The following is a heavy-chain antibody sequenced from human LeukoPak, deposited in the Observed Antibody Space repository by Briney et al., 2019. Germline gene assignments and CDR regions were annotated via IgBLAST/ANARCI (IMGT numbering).Heavy chain of an antibody. D-gene: IGHD6-19*01. Sequence: SVKVSCKASGGTFSSYAISWVRQAPGQGLEWMGRIIPILGIANYAQKFQGRVTITADKSTSTAYMELSSLRSEDTAVYYCAREGDSSGSFGYWGQGTLVTVSS. CDR2: IIPILGIA. CDR1: GGTFSSYA. V-gene: IGHV1-69*04. J-gene: IGHJ4*02. CDR3: AREGDSSGSFGY.